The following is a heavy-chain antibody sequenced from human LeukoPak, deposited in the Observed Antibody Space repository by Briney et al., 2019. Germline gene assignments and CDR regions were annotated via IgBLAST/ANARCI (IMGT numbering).Heavy chain of an antibody. D-gene: IGHD3-3*01. V-gene: IGHV3-7*01. Sequence: GGSLRLSCAASGFTFRSYWMSWVRQAPEKGLDWVANIRQDGSGKYYVDSVKGRFTISRDNAKNALYLLMNSLRAEDTAVYYCARVAPRGYDFWSGFDYWGQGTLVTVSS. CDR1: GFTFRSYW. J-gene: IGHJ4*02. CDR2: IRQDGSGK. CDR3: ARVAPRGYDFWSGFDY.